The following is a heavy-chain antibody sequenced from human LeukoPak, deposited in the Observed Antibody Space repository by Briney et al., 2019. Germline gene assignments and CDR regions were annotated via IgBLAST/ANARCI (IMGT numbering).Heavy chain of an antibody. J-gene: IGHJ6*02. D-gene: IGHD6-6*01. CDR3: ARQRTSSCSSVPLYGMDV. CDR1: GGSISSYY. CDR2: IYYSGST. V-gene: IGHV4-59*08. Sequence: SETLSLTCTVSGGSISSYYWSWIRQPPGKGLEWIGYIYYSGSTNYNPSLKSRVTISVDTSKNQFSLKLSSVTAADTAVYYCARQRTSSCSSVPLYGMDVWGQGTTVTVYS.